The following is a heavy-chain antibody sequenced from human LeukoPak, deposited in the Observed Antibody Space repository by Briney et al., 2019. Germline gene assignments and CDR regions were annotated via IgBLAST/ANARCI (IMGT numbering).Heavy chain of an antibody. CDR2: IKQDGSEK. J-gene: IGHJ4*02. CDR1: GFTFSSYW. D-gene: IGHD3-22*01. CDR3: ARFRYYYDSSGYHGGDFDY. Sequence: PGGSLRLSCAASGFTFSSYWMSWVRQAPGKGLEWVASIKQDGSEKYYVDSVKGRFTISRDNAKNSLYLQMNSLRAEDTAVYYCARFRYYYDSSGYHGGDFDYWGQGTLVTVSS. V-gene: IGHV3-7*01.